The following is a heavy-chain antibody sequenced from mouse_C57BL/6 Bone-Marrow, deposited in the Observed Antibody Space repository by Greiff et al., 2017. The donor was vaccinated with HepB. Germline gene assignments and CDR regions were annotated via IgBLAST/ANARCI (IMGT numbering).Heavy chain of an antibody. V-gene: IGHV1-81*01. CDR1: GYTFTSYG. J-gene: IGHJ2*01. CDR2: IYPRSGNT. Sequence: QVQLQQSGAELARPGASVKLSCKASGYTFTSYGISWVKQRTGQGLEWIGEIYPRSGNTYYNEKFKGKATLTADKSSITAYMELRSLTSEDSAVYFCARGGFPYYFDYWGQGTTLTVSS. CDR3: ARGGFPYYFDY.